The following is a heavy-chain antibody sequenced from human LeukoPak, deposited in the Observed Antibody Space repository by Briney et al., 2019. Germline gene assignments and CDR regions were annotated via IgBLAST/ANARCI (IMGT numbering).Heavy chain of an antibody. D-gene: IGHD5-18*01. V-gene: IGHV4-59*01. J-gene: IGHJ4*02. CDR2: IYYSGST. CDR3: ARIEDVTRGYNHAYYFDY. Sequence: SETLSLTCTVSGGSISSYYWSWIRQPPGKGLEWIGYIYYSGSTNYNPSLKSRVTISVDTSKNQFSLKLSSVTAADTAVYYCARIEDVTRGYNHAYYFDYWGQGTLVTVSS. CDR1: GGSISSYY.